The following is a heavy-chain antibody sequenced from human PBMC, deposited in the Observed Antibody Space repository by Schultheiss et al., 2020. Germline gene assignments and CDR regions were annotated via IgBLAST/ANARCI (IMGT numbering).Heavy chain of an antibody. Sequence: GGSLRLSCAASGFTFSSYGMHWVRQAPGKGLEWVAVISYDGSNKYYADSVKGRFTISRDNSKNTLYLQMNSLRAEDTAVYYCAKDFGGRAGSGFDYWGQGTLVTVSS. V-gene: IGHV3-30*18. CDR2: ISYDGSNK. J-gene: IGHJ4*02. D-gene: IGHD3-16*01. CDR3: AKDFGGRAGSGFDY. CDR1: GFTFSSYG.